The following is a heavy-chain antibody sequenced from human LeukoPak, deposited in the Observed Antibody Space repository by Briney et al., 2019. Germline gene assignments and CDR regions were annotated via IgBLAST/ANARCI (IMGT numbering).Heavy chain of an antibody. CDR2: IKQDGSEK. J-gene: IGHJ5*02. CDR3: ARGLTGFWSGYSNWFDP. Sequence: GGSLRLSCAASGFTFSSYWMSWVRQAPGKGLEWVANIKQDGSEKHYVDSVKGRFTISRDNAKNSLYLQMNSLRAEDTAVYYCARGLTGFWSGYSNWFDPWGQGTLVTVSS. CDR1: GFTFSSYW. V-gene: IGHV3-7*01. D-gene: IGHD3-3*01.